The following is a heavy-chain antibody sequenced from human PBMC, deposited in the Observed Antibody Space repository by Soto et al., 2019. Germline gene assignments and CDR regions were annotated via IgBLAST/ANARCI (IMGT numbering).Heavy chain of an antibody. CDR1: GYTFTNHA. V-gene: IGHV1-3*01. Sequence: GASVKVSCKASGYTFTNHAIHWVRQAPGQGLEWMGWINAGKGDTKYPQRFQGRVTITRDTSASTAYMELSSLRSEDTAVYYCARNISGGTTDYWGPGTLVTLSS. CDR2: INAGKGDT. J-gene: IGHJ4*02. CDR3: ARNISGGTTDY. D-gene: IGHD1-7*01.